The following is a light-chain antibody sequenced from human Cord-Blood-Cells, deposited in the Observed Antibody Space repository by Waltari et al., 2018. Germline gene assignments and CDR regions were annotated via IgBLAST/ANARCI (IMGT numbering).Light chain of an antibody. Sequence: DIVMTQSPDSLAVSLGERATINCKSSQSVLYSSNNNNYLAWYQQKPGQPPKLLIYWASTRESWVPDRFSGSGSGTDFTLTISSLQAEDVAVYYCQQYYSTPYTFGQGTKLEIK. V-gene: IGKV4-1*01. J-gene: IGKJ2*01. CDR3: QQYYSTPYT. CDR1: QSVLYSSNNNNY. CDR2: WAS.